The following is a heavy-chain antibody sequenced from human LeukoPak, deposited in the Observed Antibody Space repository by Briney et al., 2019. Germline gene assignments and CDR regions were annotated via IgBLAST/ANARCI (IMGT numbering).Heavy chain of an antibody. CDR3: ASEVAVTTSGDAFDI. CDR2: IYYSGST. CDR1: GGSISSYY. D-gene: IGHD4-17*01. Sequence: SETLSLTCTVFGGSISSYYWSWIRQPPGKGLEWIGYIYYSGSTNYNPSPKSRVTISVDTSKNQFSLKLSSVTAADTAVYYCASEVAVTTSGDAFDIWGQGTMVTVSS. J-gene: IGHJ3*02. V-gene: IGHV4-59*01.